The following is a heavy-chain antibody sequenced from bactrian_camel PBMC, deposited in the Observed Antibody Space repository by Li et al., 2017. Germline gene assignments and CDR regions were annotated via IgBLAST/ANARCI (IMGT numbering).Heavy chain of an antibody. CDR1: GYTFLPHN. CDR2: ISSDGST. V-gene: IGHV3S53*01. Sequence: HVQLVESGGASVQAGGSLRLSCAASGYTFLPHNMAWFRQAPGKEREGVAAISSDGSTSYSDSVKGRFTISRDNAETTLYLEMNSLQPDDTARYYCAADLGWSFSRGYCDNAWLPRRDNSRGQGTQVTVS. J-gene: IGHJ4*01. CDR3: AADLGWSFSRGYCDNAWLPRRDNS. D-gene: IGHD2*01.